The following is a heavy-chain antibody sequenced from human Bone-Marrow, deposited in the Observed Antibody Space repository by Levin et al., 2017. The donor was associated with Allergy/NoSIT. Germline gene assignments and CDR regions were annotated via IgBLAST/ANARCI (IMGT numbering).Heavy chain of an antibody. D-gene: IGHD3-22*01. CDR2: ISSSSSYI. V-gene: IGHV3-21*01. J-gene: IGHJ4*02. CDR1: GFTFSSYS. CDR3: ASLYYYDSRGYPNGRADPTNRWDY. Sequence: GGSLRLSCAASGFTFSSYSMNWVRQAPGKGLEWVSSISSSSSYIYYADSVKGRFTISRDNAKNSLYLQMNSLRAEDTAVYYCASLYYYDSRGYPNGRADPTNRWDYWGQGTLVTVSS.